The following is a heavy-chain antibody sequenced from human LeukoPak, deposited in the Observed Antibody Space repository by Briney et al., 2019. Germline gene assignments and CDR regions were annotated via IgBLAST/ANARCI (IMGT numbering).Heavy chain of an antibody. CDR2: ISSSSSYI. V-gene: IGHV3-21*04. Sequence: GGSLRLSCAASGFTFSSYSMNWVRQAPGQGLEWVSSISSSSSYIYYADSVKGRFTISRDNAKNSLYLQMNSLRAEDTAVYYCARKAEGYCTNGVCPHWDYWGQGTLVTVSS. CDR3: ARKAEGYCTNGVCPHWDY. D-gene: IGHD2-8*01. J-gene: IGHJ4*02. CDR1: GFTFSSYS.